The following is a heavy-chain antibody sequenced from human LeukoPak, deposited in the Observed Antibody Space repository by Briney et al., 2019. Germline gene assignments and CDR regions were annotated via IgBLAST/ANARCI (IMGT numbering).Heavy chain of an antibody. CDR3: ARSRGYGAPDY. CDR1: GGSFSGYY. Sequence: PSETLSLTCAVYGGSFSGYYWSWIRQPPGKGLEWIGEINHSGSTNYNPSLKSRVTISVDTSKNQFSLKLSSVTAADTAVYYCARSRGYGAPDYWGQGTLVTVSS. V-gene: IGHV4-34*01. D-gene: IGHD4-17*01. CDR2: INHSGST. J-gene: IGHJ4*02.